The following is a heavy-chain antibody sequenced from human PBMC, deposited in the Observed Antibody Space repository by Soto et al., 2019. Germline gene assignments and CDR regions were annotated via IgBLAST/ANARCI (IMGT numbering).Heavy chain of an antibody. J-gene: IGHJ6*02. V-gene: IGHV3-30-3*01. CDR3: ESGVHYYDSSGSAGYGMDV. CDR2: ISYDGSNK. Sequence: PGGSLRLSCAASGFTFSSYAMHWVRQAPGKGLEWVAVISYDGSNKYYADSVKGRFTISRDNSKNTLYLQMNSLRAEDTAVYYCESGVHYYDSSGSAGYGMDVWGQGTTVTVSS. D-gene: IGHD3-22*01. CDR1: GFTFSSYA.